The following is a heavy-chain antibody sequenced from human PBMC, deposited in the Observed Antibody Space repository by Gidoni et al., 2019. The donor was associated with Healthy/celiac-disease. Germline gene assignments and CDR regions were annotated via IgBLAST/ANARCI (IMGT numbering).Heavy chain of an antibody. CDR2: ISYYESNK. Sequence: QVKLVESGGGVVQPGRSRRLSCAASGFTFSSYGMHWVRQAPGQGLEWVAVISYYESNKYYADSVKCRFTISRDNSKNTLYLQMNSLRAEDTAVYYCAKDLRAWIQLAFAFDIWGQGTMVTVSS. V-gene: IGHV3-30*18. D-gene: IGHD5-18*01. J-gene: IGHJ3*02. CDR3: AKDLRAWIQLAFAFDI. CDR1: GFTFSSYG.